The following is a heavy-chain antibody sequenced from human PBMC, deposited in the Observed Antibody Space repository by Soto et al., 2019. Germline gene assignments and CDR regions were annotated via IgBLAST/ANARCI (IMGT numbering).Heavy chain of an antibody. D-gene: IGHD2-2*02. CDR3: ARSGYIVVVPAAIGWFDP. Sequence: QVQLVQSGAEVKKPGASVKVSCKASGYTFTGYYMHWVRQAPGQGLEWIGWINPNSGGTNYAQKCQGRVTMTRDTSISTAYMELSRLRSDDTAVYYCARSGYIVVVPAAIGWFDPWGQGTLVTVSS. J-gene: IGHJ5*02. CDR2: INPNSGGT. V-gene: IGHV1-2*02. CDR1: GYTFTGYY.